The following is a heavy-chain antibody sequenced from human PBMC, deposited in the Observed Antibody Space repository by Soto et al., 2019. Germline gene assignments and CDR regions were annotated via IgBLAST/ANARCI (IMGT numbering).Heavy chain of an antibody. CDR2: INHSGST. CDR1: GGSFSGYY. V-gene: IGHV4-34*01. J-gene: IGHJ4*02. Sequence: SETLSLTCAVYGGSFSGYYWSWIRQPPGKGLEWIGEINHSGSTNYNPSLKSRVTISVDTSKNQFSLKLSSVTAADTAVYYCARGSKGGLGRPLDYWGQGTLVTVSS. D-gene: IGHD2-15*01. CDR3: ARGSKGGLGRPLDY.